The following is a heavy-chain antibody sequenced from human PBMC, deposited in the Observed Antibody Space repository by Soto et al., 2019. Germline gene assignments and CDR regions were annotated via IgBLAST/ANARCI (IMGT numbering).Heavy chain of an antibody. CDR2: IYWDDDK. J-gene: IGHJ4*02. CDR1: GFSLSTSGVG. D-gene: IGHD4-17*01. V-gene: IGHV2-5*02. CDR3: AHRLTVTTSFDY. Sequence: QITLKESGPTLVKPTQTLTLTCTFSGFSLSTSGVGVGWIRQPPGKALVWLALIYWDDDKRYSPSLKSRLTITKDTSKNQVVLTMTNMDPVDTATYYCAHRLTVTTSFDYWGQGTLVTVSS.